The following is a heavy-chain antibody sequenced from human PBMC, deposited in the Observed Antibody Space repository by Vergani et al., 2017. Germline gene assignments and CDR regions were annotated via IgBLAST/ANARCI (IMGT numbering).Heavy chain of an antibody. J-gene: IGHJ2*01. CDR2: INPSVGST. D-gene: IGHD5-24*01. CDR3: ARGLEMATIVTYWYFDL. Sequence: QVQLVQSGAEVKKPGASVKVSCKASGYTFTSYYMHWVRQAPGQGLEGLGIINPSVGSTSYAQKFQGRVTMTRDTSTSTVYMELSSLRPEDTAVYYCARGLEMATIVTYWYFDLWGRGTLVTVSS. V-gene: IGHV1-46*01. CDR1: GYTFTSYY.